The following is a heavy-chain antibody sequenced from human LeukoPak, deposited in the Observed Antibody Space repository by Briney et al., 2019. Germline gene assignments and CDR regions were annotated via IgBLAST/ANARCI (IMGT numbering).Heavy chain of an antibody. CDR3: ARDLMYCDTMSCYDGDFDY. CDR2: ISAYNHDT. CDR1: GYSFINFG. D-gene: IGHD2-2*01. J-gene: IGHJ4*02. Sequence: ASVKVSCKASGYSFINFGLSWVRQAPGQGLEWMGWISAYNHDTNYAQKFQGRVTMTIDTSTTTVYMELRSLRSDDTAIYYCARDLMYCDTMSCYDGDFDYWGQGTPVTVSS. V-gene: IGHV1-18*01.